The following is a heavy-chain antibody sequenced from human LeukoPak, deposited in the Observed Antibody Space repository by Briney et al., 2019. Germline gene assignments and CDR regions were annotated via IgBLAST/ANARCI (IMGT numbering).Heavy chain of an antibody. CDR1: GYTFTSYA. J-gene: IGHJ4*02. CDR2: INAGNGNT. Sequence: ASVKVSCKASGYTFTSYAMHWVRQAPGQRLEWMGWINAGNGNTKYSQKFQGRVTNTRDTSASTAYMELSSLRSEDTAVYYCARTGRSSGWYDYWGQGTLVTVSS. V-gene: IGHV1-3*01. D-gene: IGHD6-19*01. CDR3: ARTGRSSGWYDY.